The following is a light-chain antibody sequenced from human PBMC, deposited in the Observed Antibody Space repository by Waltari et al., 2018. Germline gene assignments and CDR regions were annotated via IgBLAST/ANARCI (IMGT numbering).Light chain of an antibody. Sequence: QSALTQPPSASGSPGQSVTISCTGTSSDVGAYNYVSWYQQHPGKVPKLMIYEVSKPPSGVPDRFSGSKSGNTASLTVSGLQAEDEADYYCYSYAGSNNWVFGGGTKLTVL. CDR3: YSYAGSNNWV. CDR2: EVS. V-gene: IGLV2-8*01. J-gene: IGLJ3*02. CDR1: SSDVGAYNY.